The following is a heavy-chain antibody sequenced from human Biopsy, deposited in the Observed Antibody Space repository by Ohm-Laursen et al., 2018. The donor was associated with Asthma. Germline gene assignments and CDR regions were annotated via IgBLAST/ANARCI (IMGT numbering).Heavy chain of an antibody. J-gene: IGHJ6*02. Sequence: ASVKVSCKTSGYTFNSAGITWVRQAPGQGLEWMGWISVYNGNTKVAQKLQDRVTMITDTSTSRAYMELRSLRSDDTAVYFCARAVDYSHYYGINVWGQGTTVTVS. CDR3: ARAVDYSHYYGINV. CDR1: GYTFNSAG. V-gene: IGHV1-18*01. CDR2: ISVYNGNT. D-gene: IGHD3-10*01.